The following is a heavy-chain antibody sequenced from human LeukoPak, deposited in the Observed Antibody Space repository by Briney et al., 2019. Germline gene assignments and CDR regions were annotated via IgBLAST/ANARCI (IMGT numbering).Heavy chain of an antibody. J-gene: IGHJ3*02. CDR3: AKGCGGDCYSDEDDAFDI. Sequence: QPGGSLRLSCAASGFTFGSYAMSWVRQAPGKGLEWVSAISGSGGSTYYADSVKGRFTISRDNSKNTLYLQMNSLRAEDTAVYYCAKGCGGDCYSDEDDAFDIWGQGTMVTVSS. CDR1: GFTFGSYA. CDR2: ISGSGGST. V-gene: IGHV3-23*01. D-gene: IGHD2-21*01.